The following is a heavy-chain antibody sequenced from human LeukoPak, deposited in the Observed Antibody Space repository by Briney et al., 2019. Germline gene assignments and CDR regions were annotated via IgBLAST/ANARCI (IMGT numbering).Heavy chain of an antibody. CDR2: IYYSGST. J-gene: IGHJ4*02. D-gene: IGHD3-9*01. Sequence: SETLSLTCTVSGGSISSSSYYWGWIRQPPGKGLEWIGSIYYSGSTYYNPSLKSRVTISVDTSKNQFFLKLSSVTAADTAVYYCARPSYDILTGYFYYFDYWGQGTLVTVSS. CDR1: GGSISSSSYY. CDR3: ARPSYDILTGYFYYFDY. V-gene: IGHV4-39*01.